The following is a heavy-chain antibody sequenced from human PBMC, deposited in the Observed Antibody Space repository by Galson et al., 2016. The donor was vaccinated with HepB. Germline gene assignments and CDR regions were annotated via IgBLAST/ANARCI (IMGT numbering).Heavy chain of an antibody. CDR2: IYPGDSDS. Sequence: QSGAEVKKPGESLKISCKASGYSFTTYSIGWVRQMPGKGLEWMGIIYPGDSDSRYSPSFEGQVTISADKSISTAYLQWSSLKASDTAMYYCAIPLPRDATGNHYGMDVWGQGTTVTVSS. CDR3: AIPLPRDATGNHYGMDV. J-gene: IGHJ6*02. D-gene: IGHD1-14*01. CDR1: GYSFTTYS. V-gene: IGHV5-51*03.